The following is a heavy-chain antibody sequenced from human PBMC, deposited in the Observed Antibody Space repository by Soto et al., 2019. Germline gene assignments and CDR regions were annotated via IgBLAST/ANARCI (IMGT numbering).Heavy chain of an antibody. V-gene: IGHV3-23*01. CDR2: ISGSGGST. CDR1: GFTFSSYA. CDR3: AKDHYCGNSRADAFDI. Sequence: GESLKISCAASGFTFSSYAMSWVRQAPGKGLEWVSAISGSGGSTYYADSVKGRFTISRDNSKNTLYLQMNSLRAEDTSVYYCAKDHYCGNSRADAFDIWGQGTMVTVSS. J-gene: IGHJ3*02. D-gene: IGHD2-21*02.